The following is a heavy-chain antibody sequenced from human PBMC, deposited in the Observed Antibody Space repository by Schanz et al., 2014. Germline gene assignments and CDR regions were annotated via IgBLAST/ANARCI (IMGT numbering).Heavy chain of an antibody. CDR1: GYTFTDFY. D-gene: IGHD5-12*01. V-gene: IGHV1-2*02. Sequence: QVQLVQSGAEVKKPGASVKVSCKASGYTFTDFYIHWVRQAPGQGLEFMGWVNVNSGDTKYAQQFQGRVAMTRDTSISTAYMELNRLTYDDTAVYYCAREKGHGYSGLSWGQGTLLAVSS. J-gene: IGHJ5*02. CDR2: VNVNSGDT. CDR3: AREKGHGYSGLS.